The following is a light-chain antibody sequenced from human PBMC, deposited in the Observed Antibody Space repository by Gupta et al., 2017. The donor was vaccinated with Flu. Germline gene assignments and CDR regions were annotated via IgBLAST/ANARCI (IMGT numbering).Light chain of an antibody. CDR3: NSRDSSGNHWV. CDR1: SLRSYY. J-gene: IGLJ3*02. CDR2: GKN. V-gene: IGLV3-19*01. Sequence: SSELTQDPAVSVALGKTVRITCQGDSLRSYYASWYQQKPGQAPVLVIYGKNNRPSGIPDRFSGSSSGNKASLTITGAQAEDEADYYCNSRDSSGNHWVFGGGTKLTVL.